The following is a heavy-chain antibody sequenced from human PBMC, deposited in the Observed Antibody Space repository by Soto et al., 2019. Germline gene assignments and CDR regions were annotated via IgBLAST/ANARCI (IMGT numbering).Heavy chain of an antibody. D-gene: IGHD6-13*01. Sequence: SETLSLTCTVSGGSISSSSYYWGWIRQPPGKGLEWIGSIYYSGSTYYNPSLKSRVTISVDTSKNQFSLKLSSVTAADTAVYYCAVGYRSSWYPFDPWGQGTLVTVSS. CDR3: AVGYRSSWYPFDP. J-gene: IGHJ5*02. CDR1: GGSISSSSYY. V-gene: IGHV4-39*01. CDR2: IYYSGST.